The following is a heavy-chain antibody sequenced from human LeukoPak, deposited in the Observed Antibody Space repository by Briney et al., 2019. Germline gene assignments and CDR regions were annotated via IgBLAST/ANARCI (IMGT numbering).Heavy chain of an antibody. CDR2: IYPGDSDT. Sequence: GESLQISCKGSGYSFTSYWIGWVRQMPGKGLEWMGIIYPGDSDTRYSPSFQGQVTISADKSISTAYLQWSSLKASDTAMYYCARGEAAAGTGFDPWGQGTLVTVSS. J-gene: IGHJ5*02. CDR1: GYSFTSYW. V-gene: IGHV5-51*01. D-gene: IGHD6-13*01. CDR3: ARGEAAAGTGFDP.